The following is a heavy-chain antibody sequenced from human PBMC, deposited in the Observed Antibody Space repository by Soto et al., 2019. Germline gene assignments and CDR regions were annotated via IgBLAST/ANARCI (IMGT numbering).Heavy chain of an antibody. V-gene: IGHV3-48*01. D-gene: IGHD4-17*01. CDR3: TNRYYGDSVDY. Sequence: EVQLVESGGGLVQPGGSLRLSCAASGFTFSSYSMNWVRQAPGKGLEWVSYISSASSSYISSGSSTTYYADSVKGRFTISRDDSKSIAYLQMNSLKTEDTAVYYCTNRYYGDSVDYWGQGTLVTVSS. CDR1: GFTFSSYS. CDR2: ISSGSSTT. J-gene: IGHJ4*02.